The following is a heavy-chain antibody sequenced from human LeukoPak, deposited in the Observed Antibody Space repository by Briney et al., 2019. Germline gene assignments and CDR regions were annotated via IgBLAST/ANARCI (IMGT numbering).Heavy chain of an antibody. CDR1: GYPFISYG. Sequence: ASVKVSCTGSGYPFISYGITWVRQAPGQGLEWVGWISAYNGHTQYGQNVQGRVTMTTETSTTTAYLELRNLTSDDTAVYFCASGAYYPFDFWGQGTLVTVSS. CDR3: ASGAYYPFDF. D-gene: IGHD1-26*01. CDR2: ISAYNGHT. J-gene: IGHJ4*02. V-gene: IGHV1-18*01.